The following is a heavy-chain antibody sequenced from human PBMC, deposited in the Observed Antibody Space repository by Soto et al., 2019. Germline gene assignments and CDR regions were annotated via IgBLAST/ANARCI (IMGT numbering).Heavy chain of an antibody. CDR1: GGSISNYY. V-gene: IGHV4-59*01. D-gene: IGHD3-16*01. Sequence: SETLSLTCTVSGGSISNYYWNWIRQSPGKGLEWIGYIYSSGSTHYNPSLQNRVTISVDTSKNQVSLKLNSVTAADTAVYYCARRYGGNFDYWGQGTLVTVSS. J-gene: IGHJ4*02. CDR3: ARRYGGNFDY. CDR2: IYSSGST.